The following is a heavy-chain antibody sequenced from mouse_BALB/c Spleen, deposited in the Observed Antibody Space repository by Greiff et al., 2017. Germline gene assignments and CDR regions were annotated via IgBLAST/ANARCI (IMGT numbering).Heavy chain of an antibody. CDR2: INSNGGST. D-gene: IGHD2-1*01. Sequence: EVKLMESGGGLVQPGGSLKLSCAASGFTFSSYGMSWVRQTPDKRLELVATINSNGGSTYYPDSVKGRFTISRDNAKNTLYLQMSSLKSEDTAMYYCARVYPYAMDDWGQGTSVTVSS. CDR3: ARVYPYAMDD. CDR1: GFTFSSYG. J-gene: IGHJ4*01. V-gene: IGHV5-6-3*01.